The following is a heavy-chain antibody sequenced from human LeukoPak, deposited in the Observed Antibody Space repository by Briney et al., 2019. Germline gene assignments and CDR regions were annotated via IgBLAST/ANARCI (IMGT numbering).Heavy chain of an antibody. CDR3: AKDRVTGDIRYFDL. CDR2: IRYDGSNK. CDR1: GLTFSNYG. V-gene: IGHV3-30*02. Sequence: GRSLRLSCAASGLTFSNYGMHWVRQDPGKWLEWVAFIRYDGSNKYYADSVKGRFTISRDNSKNTLYLQMNSLRPEDTAVYYCAKDRVTGDIRYFDLWGRGTLVTVSS. D-gene: IGHD7-27*01. J-gene: IGHJ2*01.